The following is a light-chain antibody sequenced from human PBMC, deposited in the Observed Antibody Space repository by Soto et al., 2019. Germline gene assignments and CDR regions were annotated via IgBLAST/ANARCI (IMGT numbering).Light chain of an antibody. Sequence: DIQMTQSPSTLSASVGDRVTITCRASQSISSWLAWYQQKPGKAPKLLIYKASSLETGVPSRFSGSGSWTEFTLIISSLQPDDFASYYCQQDGSSSPWTFGQGTKVEIK. CDR1: QSISSW. V-gene: IGKV1-5*03. CDR2: KAS. CDR3: QQDGSSSPWT. J-gene: IGKJ1*01.